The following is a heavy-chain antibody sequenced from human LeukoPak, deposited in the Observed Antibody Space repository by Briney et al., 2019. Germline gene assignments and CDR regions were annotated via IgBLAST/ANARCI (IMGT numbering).Heavy chain of an antibody. V-gene: IGHV1-69*05. J-gene: IGHJ5*02. CDR3: ARGSGEDWFDP. CDR1: GGAFSTFS. CDR2: IIPAFRTT. Sequence: ASVKVSCKASGGAFSTFSFTWVRQAPGQGPEWLGGIIPAFRTTHYAQKLQGRVTITTDESSRTVYITLTSLIYEDTAIYYCARGSGEDWFDPWGQGTLVTVSS.